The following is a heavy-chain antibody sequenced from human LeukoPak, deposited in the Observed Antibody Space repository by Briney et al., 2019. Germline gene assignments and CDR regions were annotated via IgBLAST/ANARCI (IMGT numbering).Heavy chain of an antibody. V-gene: IGHV4-39*07. D-gene: IGHD3-3*01. J-gene: IGHJ6*03. Sequence: SETLSLTCTVSGGSISSSSYYWGWIRQPPGKGLEWIGSIYYSGSTYYNPSLKSRVTISADTSKNQFSLKLSSVTAADTAVYYCARVASDYYYYYYMDVWGKGTTVTVSS. CDR3: ARVASDYYYYYYMDV. CDR2: IYYSGST. CDR1: GGSISSSSYY.